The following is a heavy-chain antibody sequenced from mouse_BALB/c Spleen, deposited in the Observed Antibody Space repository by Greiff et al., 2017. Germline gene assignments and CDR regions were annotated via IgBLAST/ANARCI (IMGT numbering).Heavy chain of an antibody. J-gene: IGHJ1*01. CDR2: ISSGSSTI. Sequence: EVKVVESGGGLVQPGGSRKLSCAASGFTFSSFGMHWVRQAPEKGLEWVAYISSGSSTIYYADTVKGRFTISRDNPKNTLFLQMTSLRSEDTAMYYCARSRSGWYFDVWGAGTTVTVSS. CDR1: GFTFSSFG. D-gene: IGHD1-1*01. CDR3: ARSRSGWYFDV. V-gene: IGHV5-17*02.